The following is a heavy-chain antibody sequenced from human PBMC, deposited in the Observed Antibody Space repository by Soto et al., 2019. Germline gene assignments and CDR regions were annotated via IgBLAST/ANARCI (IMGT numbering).Heavy chain of an antibody. CDR2: INPANGNT. CDR3: AGDIVSLGPRADYGFDV. J-gene: IGHJ3*01. V-gene: IGHV1-3*01. CDR1: GFTFSDTL. Sequence: QVQLVQSGAEVKKPGASVNISCQASGFTFSDTLINWVRQGPGQRLEWMGWINPANGNTRYSESFQGRVTISSLSSASPAYVAVSDLASEGTAVYYCAGDIVSLGPRADYGFDVWGQGTMITVSS. D-gene: IGHD1-26*01.